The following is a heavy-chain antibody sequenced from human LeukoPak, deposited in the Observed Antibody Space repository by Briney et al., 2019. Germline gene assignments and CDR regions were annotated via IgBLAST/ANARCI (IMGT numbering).Heavy chain of an antibody. CDR1: GFIFSNYW. CDR2: INQDVSER. V-gene: IGHV3-7*01. J-gene: IGHJ3*02. Sequence: GGSLRLSCAASGFIFSNYWMSWVRQAPGNGLEWVANINQDVSERYYVDSVKGRFTISRDNAKNSLYLQMNSLRAEDTAVYYCARVTMVRGVIRDAFDIWGQGTMVTVSS. D-gene: IGHD3-10*01. CDR3: ARVTMVRGVIRDAFDI.